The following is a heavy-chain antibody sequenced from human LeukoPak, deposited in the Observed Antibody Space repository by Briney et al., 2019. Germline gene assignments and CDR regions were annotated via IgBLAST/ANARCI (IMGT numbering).Heavy chain of an antibody. CDR3: ARVRSGAATNAFDY. CDR2: IFYSGRT. J-gene: IGHJ4*02. D-gene: IGHD2-8*01. Sequence: SETLSLTCTVSGGSISGHYWSWIRQPPGGGLEWIGYIFYSGRTDYNPSLKSRVTMSVDTSKNQFSLQLRSVTAADTAVYYCARVRSGAATNAFDYCGQGTLVTVSS. V-gene: IGHV4-59*11. CDR1: GGSISGHY.